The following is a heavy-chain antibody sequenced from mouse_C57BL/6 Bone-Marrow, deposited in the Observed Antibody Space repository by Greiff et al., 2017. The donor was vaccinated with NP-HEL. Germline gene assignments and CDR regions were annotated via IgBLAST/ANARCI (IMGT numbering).Heavy chain of an antibody. D-gene: IGHD1-1*01. CDR3: ASYNYYGSSYYAMDY. V-gene: IGHV1-26*01. J-gene: IGHJ4*01. Sequence: VQLQQSGPELVKPGASVKISCKASGYTFTDYYMNWVKQSHGKSLEWIGDINPNNGGTSYNQKFKGKATLTVDKSSSTAYMELRSLTSEDSAVYYCASYNYYGSSYYAMDYWGQGTSVTVSS. CDR2: INPNNGGT. CDR1: GYTFTDYY.